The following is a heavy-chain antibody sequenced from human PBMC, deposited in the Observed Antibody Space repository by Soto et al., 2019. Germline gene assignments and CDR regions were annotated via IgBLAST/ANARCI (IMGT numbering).Heavy chain of an antibody. CDR3: ATWGSRGKNVNY. CDR1: GYTLTELS. J-gene: IGHJ4*02. V-gene: IGHV1-24*01. D-gene: IGHD3-22*01. Sequence: ASVKVSCKVSGYTLTELSMHWVRQAPGKGLEWMGGFDPEDGETIYAQKFQGRVTMTEDTSTDTAYMELSSLRSEDTAVYYCATWGSRGKNVNYWGQGTLVTVSS. CDR2: FDPEDGET.